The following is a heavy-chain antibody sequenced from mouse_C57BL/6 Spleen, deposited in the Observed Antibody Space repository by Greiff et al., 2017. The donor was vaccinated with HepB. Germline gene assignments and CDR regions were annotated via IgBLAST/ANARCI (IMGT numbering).Heavy chain of an antibody. CDR1: GYTFTSYW. CDR2: IYPSDSET. V-gene: IGHV1-61*01. Sequence: VQLQQPGAELVRPGSSVKLSCKASGYTFTSYWMDWVKQRPGQGLEWIGNIYPSDSETHYNQKFKDKATLTVDKSSSTAYMQLSSLTSEDSAVYYCAREGLFYGNYAFAYWGQGTLVTVSA. CDR3: AREGLFYGNYAFAY. J-gene: IGHJ3*01. D-gene: IGHD2-1*01.